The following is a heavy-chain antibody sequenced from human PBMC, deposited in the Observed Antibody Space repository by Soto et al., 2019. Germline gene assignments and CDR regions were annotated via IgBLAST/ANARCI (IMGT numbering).Heavy chain of an antibody. D-gene: IGHD3-10*01. CDR1: GGSISSYY. J-gene: IGHJ5*02. CDR3: AREIWFGEFDYNWFDP. Sequence: SETLSLTCTVSGGSISSYYWSWIRQPPGKGLEWIGYIYYSGSTNYNPSLKSRVTISVDTSKNQFSLKLSSVTAADTAVYYCAREIWFGEFDYNWFDPWGQGTLVTVSS. CDR2: IYYSGST. V-gene: IGHV4-59*01.